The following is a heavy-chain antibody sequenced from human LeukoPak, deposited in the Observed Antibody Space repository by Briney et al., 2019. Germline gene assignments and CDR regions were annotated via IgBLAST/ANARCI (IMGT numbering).Heavy chain of an antibody. J-gene: IGHJ3*02. CDR2: IYYSGST. CDR3: LRDSGLGNDAFDI. V-gene: IGHV4-59*12. CDR1: GGSISSYY. Sequence: PSETLSLTCTVSGGSISSYYWSWIRQPPGKGLEWIGYIYYSGSTNYNPSLKSRVTISVDTSKNQFSLKLSSVTPEDTAVYYCLRDSGLGNDAFDIWGQGTMVTVSS. D-gene: IGHD3-10*01.